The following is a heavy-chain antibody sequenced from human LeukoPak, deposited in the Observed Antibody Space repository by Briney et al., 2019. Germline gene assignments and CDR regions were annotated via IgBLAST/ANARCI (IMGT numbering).Heavy chain of an antibody. D-gene: IGHD3-22*01. V-gene: IGHV3-74*01. Sequence: SGGSLRLSCAASGFTFSRYWMHWVRRAPGKGLVWVSRINGDGSTTSYADSVKGGFTISRDNAKNTLYLQMNSLRAEDTAVYYCATGNYYDSRGYYTFGHWGQGTLVTVSS. J-gene: IGHJ1*01. CDR2: INGDGSTT. CDR3: ATGNYYDSRGYYTFGH. CDR1: GFTFSRYW.